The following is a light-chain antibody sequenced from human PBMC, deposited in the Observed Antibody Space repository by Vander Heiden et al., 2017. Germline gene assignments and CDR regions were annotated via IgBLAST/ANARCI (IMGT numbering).Light chain of an antibody. CDR1: QSVLYSSNNKNY. CDR3: QQYYTTPWT. CDR2: WAS. Sequence: DIVMTQSPDSLAVSLGARATINCKSSQSVLYSSNNKNYLAWYQQKPGHPPKLLISWASTRGSGVPDRFSGSGSRTDFTLTISSLQAEDVAVYFCQQYYTTPWTFGQGTKVEIK. J-gene: IGKJ1*01. V-gene: IGKV4-1*01.